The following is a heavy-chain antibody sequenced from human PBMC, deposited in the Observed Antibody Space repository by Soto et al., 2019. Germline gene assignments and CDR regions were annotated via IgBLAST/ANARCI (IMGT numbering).Heavy chain of an antibody. CDR2: ISYDGSNK. V-gene: IGHV3-30*18. D-gene: IGHD2-2*02. Sequence: QVQLVESGGGVVQPGRSLRLSCAASGFTFSSYGMHWVRQAPGKGLEWVAVISYDGSNKYYADSVKGRFTISRDNSKNTLYLQMNSLRAEDTAVYYCAKVPVPATAIPGGSNYYYYGMDVWGQGTTVTVSS. CDR3: AKVPVPATAIPGGSNYYYYGMDV. J-gene: IGHJ6*02. CDR1: GFTFSSYG.